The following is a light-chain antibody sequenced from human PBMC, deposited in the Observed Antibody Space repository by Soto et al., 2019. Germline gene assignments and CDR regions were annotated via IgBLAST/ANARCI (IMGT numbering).Light chain of an antibody. V-gene: IGKV3-11*01. CDR1: QNILSN. Sequence: EIVLTQSPGTLSLSPGERATLSCRASQNILSNLAWYQQKPGQAPRLLIYDASNRATGIPARFSGSGSGTDFTLTISSLEPEDFAVYYCQQRSNWLITFGQGTRLEIK. J-gene: IGKJ5*01. CDR2: DAS. CDR3: QQRSNWLIT.